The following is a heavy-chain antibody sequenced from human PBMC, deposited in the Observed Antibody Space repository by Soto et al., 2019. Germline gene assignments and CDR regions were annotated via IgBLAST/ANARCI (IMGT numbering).Heavy chain of an antibody. Sequence: SVKVSCKASGGTFSSYAISWVRQAPGQGLEWMGGIIPIFGTANYAQKFQGRVTITADESTSAAYMELSSLRSEDTAVYYCARGGWFGDPTAFDIWGQGTMVTVSS. V-gene: IGHV1-69*13. J-gene: IGHJ3*02. CDR3: ARGGWFGDPTAFDI. D-gene: IGHD3-10*01. CDR1: GGTFSSYA. CDR2: IIPIFGTA.